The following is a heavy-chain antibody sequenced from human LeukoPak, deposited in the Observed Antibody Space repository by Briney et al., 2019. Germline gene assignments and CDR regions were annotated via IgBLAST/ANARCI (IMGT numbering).Heavy chain of an antibody. CDR3: ARWDYDSSGYYYGAY. D-gene: IGHD3-22*01. CDR2: INPNSGGT. V-gene: IGHV1-2*02. J-gene: IGHJ4*02. CDR1: GYTFTGYY. Sequence: ASVKVSCKASGYTFTGYYMHWVRQAPGQGLEWMGWINPNSGGTNYAQKFQGRVTMTRDTSISTAYMELSRLRSDDTAVYYCARWDYDSSGYYYGAYWGQGTLVTVSS.